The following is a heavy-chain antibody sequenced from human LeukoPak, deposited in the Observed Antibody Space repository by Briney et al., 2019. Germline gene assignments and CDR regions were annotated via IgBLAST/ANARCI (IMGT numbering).Heavy chain of an antibody. D-gene: IGHD1-26*01. V-gene: IGHV1-69*13. CDR1: GGIFSSYA. CDR2: IIPIFGTP. Sequence: SVKVSCKAPGGIFSSYAISWVRQAPGQGLEWMGGIIPIFGTPNYAQKFQGRVTITADESTSTAYMDLSSLTSEDTAVYYCARMSGSYYVRIDYWGQGTLVTVSS. CDR3: ARMSGSYYVRIDY. J-gene: IGHJ4*02.